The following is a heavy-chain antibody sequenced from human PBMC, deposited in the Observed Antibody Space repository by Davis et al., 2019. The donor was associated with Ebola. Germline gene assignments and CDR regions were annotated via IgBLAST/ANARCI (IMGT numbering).Heavy chain of an antibody. J-gene: IGHJ4*02. CDR1: GGSFSGYY. CDR2: INHSGST. Sequence: SETLSLTCAVYGGSFSGYYWSWIRQPPGKGLEWIGEINHSGSTNYNPSLKSRVTISVDTSKNQFSLKLSSVTAADTAVYYCARDSGGNIAAAAYFDYWGQGTLVTVSS. D-gene: IGHD6-13*01. V-gene: IGHV4-34*01. CDR3: ARDSGGNIAAAAYFDY.